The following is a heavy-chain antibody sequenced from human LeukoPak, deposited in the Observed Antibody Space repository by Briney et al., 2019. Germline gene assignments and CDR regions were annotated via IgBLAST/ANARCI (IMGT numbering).Heavy chain of an antibody. CDR3: AKDLSSGYLGFDY. J-gene: IGHJ4*02. V-gene: IGHV3-30*02. Sequence: GGSLRLSCAASGFTFSTYGMQWVRQAPGKGLEWVAVIRNDGSEKYYADSVKGRFTISRDNSKNMLYLQMNSLRAEDTALYYCAKDLSSGYLGFDYWGQGTLVTVSS. CDR2: IRNDGSEK. CDR1: GFTFSTYG. D-gene: IGHD3-22*01.